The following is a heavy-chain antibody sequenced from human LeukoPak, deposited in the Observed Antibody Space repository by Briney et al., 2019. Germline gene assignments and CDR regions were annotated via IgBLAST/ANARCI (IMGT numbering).Heavy chain of an antibody. V-gene: IGHV1-46*01. CDR1: GYTFPSYF. CDR2: INPTGGST. J-gene: IGHJ3*02. D-gene: IGHD3-22*01. Sequence: GASVTVSCTASGYTFPSYFMHWVRQAPGQGLEWMGIINPTGGSTTYAQKFQGRVTITADESTSTAYMELSSLRSEDTAVYYCARAPHYYDSSGYLVDAFDIWGQGTMVTVSS. CDR3: ARAPHYYDSSGYLVDAFDI.